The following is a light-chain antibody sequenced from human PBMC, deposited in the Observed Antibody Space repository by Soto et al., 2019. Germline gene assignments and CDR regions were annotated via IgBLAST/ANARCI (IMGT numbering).Light chain of an antibody. CDR3: QSYDSSLSGSYV. CDR2: NNN. J-gene: IGLJ1*01. V-gene: IGLV1-40*01. CDR1: SSNIGAGYD. Sequence: QAVVTQPPSVSGAPGQRVTISCTGSSSNIGAGYDVHWYQRLPGTAPKVLIYNNNNRPSGVPDRFSGSKSGTSASLAITGLQAEDEVDYYCQSYDSSLSGSYVFGTGTKLTVL.